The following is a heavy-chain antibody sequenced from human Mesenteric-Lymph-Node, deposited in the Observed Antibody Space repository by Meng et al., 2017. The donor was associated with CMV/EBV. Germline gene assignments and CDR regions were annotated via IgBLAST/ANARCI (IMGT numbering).Heavy chain of an antibody. CDR1: GGSFSGYY. V-gene: IGHV4-34*01. Sequence: QVQLQPWGAGLLKPSASLSLTCAVYGGSFSGYYWSWIRQPPGKGLEWIGEINHSGSTNYNPSLKSRVTISVDTSKNQFSLKLSSVTAADTAVYYCARHQRWLKSEGGFNYWGQGTLVTVSS. J-gene: IGHJ4*02. CDR2: INHSGST. CDR3: ARHQRWLKSEGGFNY. D-gene: IGHD4-23*01.